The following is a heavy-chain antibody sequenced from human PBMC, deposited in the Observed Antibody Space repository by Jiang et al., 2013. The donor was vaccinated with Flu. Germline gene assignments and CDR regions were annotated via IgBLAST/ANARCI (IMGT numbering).Heavy chain of an antibody. Sequence: GGSTSYAQKFQGRVTMTRDTSTSTVYMELSSLRSEDTAVYYCARDLGPSGSTGGWFDPWGQGTLVTVSS. D-gene: IGHD1-26*01. V-gene: IGHV1-46*03. J-gene: IGHJ5*02. CDR3: ARDLGPSGSTGGWFDP. CDR2: GGST.